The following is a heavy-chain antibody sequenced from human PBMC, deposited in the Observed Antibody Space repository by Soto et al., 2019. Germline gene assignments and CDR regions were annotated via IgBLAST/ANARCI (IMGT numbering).Heavy chain of an antibody. V-gene: IGHV4-59*01. J-gene: IGHJ3*02. CDR3: AAEGSYDILTGFYTPRSFDT. Sequence: PAETLSLTCTVSGGAITRYYCIWSGHPPGKGREWIGNILYSGATNYSPSLKSRLTISVDTSKNQFSLTLRSVTAADTAVYYCAAEGSYDILTGFYTPRSFDTWGQGTMVTVSS. D-gene: IGHD3-9*01. CDR1: GGAITRYY. CDR2: ILYSGAT.